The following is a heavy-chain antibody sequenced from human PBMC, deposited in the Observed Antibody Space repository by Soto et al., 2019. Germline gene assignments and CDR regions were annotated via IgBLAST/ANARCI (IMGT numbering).Heavy chain of an antibody. D-gene: IGHD3-3*01. J-gene: IGHJ6*02. CDR3: ARSRSGSATTHYYYGMDV. CDR1: GFTFSSYS. CDR2: ISSSSSYI. Sequence: KTGGSLRLSCAASGFTFSSYSMNWVRQAPGKGLEWVSSISSSSSYIYYADSVKGRFTISGDKSKDSLYLQMNRLRAEDTAVYYCARSRSGSATTHYYYGMDVWGQGTTVTGPS. V-gene: IGHV3-21*01.